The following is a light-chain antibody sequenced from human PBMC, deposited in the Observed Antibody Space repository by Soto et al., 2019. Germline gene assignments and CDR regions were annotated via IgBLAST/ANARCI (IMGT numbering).Light chain of an antibody. CDR1: SSDVGGYNY. J-gene: IGLJ1*01. V-gene: IGLV2-11*01. CDR3: CSYAGSYSV. CDR2: DVS. Sequence: QSALTQPRSVSGSPGQSVTIYCTGTSSDVGGYNYVSWYQQHPGKAPKLMIYDVSKRPSGVPDRFSGSKSGNTASLTISGLQAEDEADYYCCSYAGSYSVFGSRTKVTVL.